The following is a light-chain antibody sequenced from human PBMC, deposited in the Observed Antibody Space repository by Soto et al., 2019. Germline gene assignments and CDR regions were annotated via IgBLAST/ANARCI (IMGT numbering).Light chain of an antibody. Sequence: EIVLTQSPGTLSLSPGERATLSCRASQSVSSSYLAWYQQKPGQAPRLLIHGASTRAPGIPARFSGSGSGTDFTLTISSLQSEDFAVYYCHQYDHWPQTFGQGTKV. CDR2: GAS. V-gene: IGKV3-15*01. CDR3: HQYDHWPQT. J-gene: IGKJ1*01. CDR1: QSVSSSY.